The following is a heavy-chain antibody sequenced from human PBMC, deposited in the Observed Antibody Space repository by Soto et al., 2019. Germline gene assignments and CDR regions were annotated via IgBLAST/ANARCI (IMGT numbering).Heavy chain of an antibody. J-gene: IGHJ4*02. CDR1: GGSISSSSYY. Sequence: QLQLQESGPGLVKPSETLSLTCTVSGGSISSSSYYWGWIRQPPGKGLEWIGSIYYSGSTYYNPSLKSRVTISVDTSKNQFSLKLSSVSAADTAVYLCARHEAVDDPSIDYWGLGTLVTVSS. V-gene: IGHV4-39*01. CDR3: ARHEAVDDPSIDY. D-gene: IGHD6-19*01. CDR2: IYYSGST.